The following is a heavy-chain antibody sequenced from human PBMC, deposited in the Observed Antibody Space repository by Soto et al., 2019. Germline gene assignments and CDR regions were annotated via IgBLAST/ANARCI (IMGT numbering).Heavy chain of an antibody. Sequence: GGSLRLSCAASGFTFSSYGMHWVRQAPGKGLEWVAVIWYDGSNKYYADSVKGRFTISRANSKNTLYLQMNSLRAEDTAVYYCARAVTTVTYYYYYYMDVWGKGTTVTVSS. D-gene: IGHD4-17*01. CDR3: ARAVTTVTYYYYYYMDV. J-gene: IGHJ6*03. CDR2: IWYDGSNK. CDR1: GFTFSSYG. V-gene: IGHV3-33*01.